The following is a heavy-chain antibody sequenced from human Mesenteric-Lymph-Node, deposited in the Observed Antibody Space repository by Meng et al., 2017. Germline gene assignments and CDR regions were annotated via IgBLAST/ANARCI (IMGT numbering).Heavy chain of an antibody. CDR3: ARDHSTSRSWGY. J-gene: IGHJ4*02. D-gene: IGHD6-13*01. CDR1: GYTFTDYY. Sequence: ASVKVSCKASGYTFTDYYLHWVRQAPGQGLEWMGWINPNGGGTGYAQKFQGRVTMTRDTSISTAYMEVSSLRSDDTAVYYCARDHSTSRSWGYWGQGSLVTV. V-gene: IGHV1-2*02. CDR2: INPNGGGT.